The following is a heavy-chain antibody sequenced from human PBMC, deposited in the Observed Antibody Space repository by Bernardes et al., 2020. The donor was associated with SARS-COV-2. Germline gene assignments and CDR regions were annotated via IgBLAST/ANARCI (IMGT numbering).Heavy chain of an antibody. CDR2: IYSSGKT. CDR3: ARVGYYDNGARNGMDV. D-gene: IGHD3-22*01. V-gene: IGHV4-61*02. J-gene: IGHJ6*02. CDR1: GGSISSVSDY. Sequence: SETLSLTCTVSGGSISSVSDYWRWLRRPAGKGLEWIGRIYSSGKTNYSPSLKSRVTMSVDTSKNQFSLELSSVTAADTAVYYCARVGYYDNGARNGMDVWGQGTTVTVSS.